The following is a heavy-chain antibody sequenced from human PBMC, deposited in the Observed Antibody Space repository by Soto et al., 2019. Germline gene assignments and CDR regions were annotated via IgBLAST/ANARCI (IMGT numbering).Heavy chain of an antibody. Sequence: QLQLQESGSGLVKPSQTLSLTCAVSGGSISSGGYSWSWIRQPPGKGLEWIGYISHSRSTYYNPSLKSRVTISVDRSKNQFSLKLSSVTAADTAVYYCARDRRGYCTNGVGSPRGDYYYGMDVWGQGTTVTVSS. D-gene: IGHD2-8*01. CDR3: ARDRRGYCTNGVGSPRGDYYYGMDV. J-gene: IGHJ6*02. V-gene: IGHV4-30-2*01. CDR2: ISHSRST. CDR1: GGSISSGGYS.